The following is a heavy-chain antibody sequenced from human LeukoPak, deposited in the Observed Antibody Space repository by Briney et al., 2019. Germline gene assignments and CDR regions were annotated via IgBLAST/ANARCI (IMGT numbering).Heavy chain of an antibody. CDR3: ARGPYDSSGYYYTSYFQH. V-gene: IGHV3-20*04. J-gene: IGHJ1*01. D-gene: IGHD3-22*01. Sequence: PGGSLRLSCAASGFTFDDYGMSWVRQAQGQGLEWVSGINWNGGSTGYADSVKGRFTISRDNAKNSLYLQMNSLRAEDTALYYCARGPYDSSGYYYTSYFQHWGQGTLVTVSS. CDR1: GFTFDDYG. CDR2: INWNGGST.